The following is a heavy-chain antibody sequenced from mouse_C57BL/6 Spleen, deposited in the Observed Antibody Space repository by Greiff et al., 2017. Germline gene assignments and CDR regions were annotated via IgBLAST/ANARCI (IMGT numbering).Heavy chain of an antibody. Sequence: EVQGVESGPELVKPGASVKIPCKASGYTFTDYNMDWVKQSHGKSLEWIGDINPNNGGTIYNQKFKGKATLTVDKSSSTAYMELRSLTSEDTAVYYCAREGDGYYYGSSPPWYGDVWGTGTTVTVSS. CDR2: INPNNGGT. CDR1: GYTFTDYN. D-gene: IGHD1-1*01. V-gene: IGHV1-18*01. J-gene: IGHJ1*03. CDR3: AREGDGYYYGSSPPWYGDV.